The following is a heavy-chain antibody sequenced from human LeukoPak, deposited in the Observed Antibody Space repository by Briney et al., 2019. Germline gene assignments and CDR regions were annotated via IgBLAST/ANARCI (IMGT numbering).Heavy chain of an antibody. D-gene: IGHD3-10*01. CDR2: IIGSGGST. CDR1: GFTFSSYA. CDR3: ARAYYYGSGSYYRFYYYYMDV. J-gene: IGHJ6*03. Sequence: PGGSLRLSSAASGFTFSSYAMSWVRQAPGKGLEWVSAIIGSGGSTYYADSVKGRFTVSRDNAKNSLYLQMNSLRAEDTAVYYCARAYYYGSGSYYRFYYYYMDVWGKGTTVTISS. V-gene: IGHV3-23*01.